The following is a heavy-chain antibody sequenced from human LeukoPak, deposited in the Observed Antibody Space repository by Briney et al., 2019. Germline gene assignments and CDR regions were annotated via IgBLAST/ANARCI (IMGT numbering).Heavy chain of an antibody. J-gene: IGHJ4*02. Sequence: GGSLRLSCAASGFTVSSNYMSWVRQAPGKGLEWVSVIYSGGSTYYADSVKGRFAISRDNSKNTLYLQMNSLRAEDTAVYYCARASITMVRGVINDYWGQGTLVTVSS. D-gene: IGHD3-10*01. CDR3: ARASITMVRGVINDY. CDR1: GFTVSSNY. CDR2: IYSGGST. V-gene: IGHV3-66*01.